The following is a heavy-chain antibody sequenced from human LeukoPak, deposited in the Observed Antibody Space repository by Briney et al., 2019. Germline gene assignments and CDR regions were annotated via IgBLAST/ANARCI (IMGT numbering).Heavy chain of an antibody. J-gene: IGHJ4*02. CDR3: ARDQCSGWLFDY. V-gene: IGHV3-48*03. CDR2: ISSSGSTI. CDR1: GFTFSSYE. Sequence: PGGSLRLSCAASGFTFSSYEMNWFRQAPGKGLEWVSYISSSGSTIYYADSVKGRFTISRDNAKNSLYLQMNSLRAEDTAVYYCARDQCSGWLFDYWGQGTLVTVSS. D-gene: IGHD6-19*01.